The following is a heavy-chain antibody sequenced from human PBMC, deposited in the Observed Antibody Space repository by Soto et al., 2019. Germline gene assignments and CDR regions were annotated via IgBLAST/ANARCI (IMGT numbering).Heavy chain of an antibody. CDR1: GGSFSGYY. V-gene: IGHV4-34*01. CDR3: AKSLWDTSGWKTDY. CDR2: INHSGVT. Sequence: SETLSLTCAVYGGSFSGYYWSWIRQPPGKGLEWIGEINHSGVTNYKPSLKRRVTISVDTSKNQFSLQLKSVTAADTAVYYCAKSLWDTSGWKTDYWGQGTLVTVSS. J-gene: IGHJ4*02. D-gene: IGHD6-19*01.